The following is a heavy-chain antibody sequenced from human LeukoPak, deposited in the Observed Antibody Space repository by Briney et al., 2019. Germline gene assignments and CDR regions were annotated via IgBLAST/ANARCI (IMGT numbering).Heavy chain of an antibody. V-gene: IGHV3-23*01. CDR1: GFIFSNYA. J-gene: IGHJ4*02. D-gene: IGHD7-27*01. CDR2: ISAAGDVT. Sequence: PGGSLRLSCVGSGFIFSNYAMNWVRQAPGKGLEWVSTISAAGDVTYHADSVKGRFTISGDNSKNKLFMQMNSLRAEDTAVYYCAKKRGETGDYFDYWGQGTLVTVSS. CDR3: AKKRGETGDYFDY.